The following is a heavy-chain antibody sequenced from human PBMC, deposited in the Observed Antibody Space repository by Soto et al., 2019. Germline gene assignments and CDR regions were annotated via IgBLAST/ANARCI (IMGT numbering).Heavy chain of an antibody. CDR3: ARQGCYDYIWGSYRCFDY. V-gene: IGHV4-59*08. Sequence: SETLSLTCTVSGGSISSYYWSWIRQPPGKGLEWIGYIYYSGSTNYNPSLKSRVTISVDTSKNQFSLKLSSVTAADTAVYYCARQGCYDYIWGSYRCFDYWGQGTLVTVSS. CDR2: IYYSGST. J-gene: IGHJ4*02. CDR1: GGSISSYY. D-gene: IGHD3-16*02.